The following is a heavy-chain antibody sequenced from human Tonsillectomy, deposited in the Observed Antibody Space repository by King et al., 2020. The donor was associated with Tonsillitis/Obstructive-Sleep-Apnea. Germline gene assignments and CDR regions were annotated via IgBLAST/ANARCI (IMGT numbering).Heavy chain of an antibody. D-gene: IGHD1-14*01. CDR1: GGSISSTSYY. J-gene: IGHJ6*03. V-gene: IGHV4-39*01. CDR2: IYYSGST. CDR3: ARLRDSDNLSYYYYLDV. Sequence: QLQESGPGLVKPSETLSLTCTVSGGSISSTSYYWGWIRQPPGKGLEWIGTIYYSGSTFYNPSLKSRVNLSVDTSKNQFSLNLSSVTAADTAVYYCARLRDSDNLSYYYYLDVWGKGTTVTVSS.